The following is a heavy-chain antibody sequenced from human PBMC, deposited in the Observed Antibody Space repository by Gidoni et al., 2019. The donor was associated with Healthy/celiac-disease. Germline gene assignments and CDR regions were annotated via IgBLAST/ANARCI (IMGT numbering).Heavy chain of an antibody. CDR2: ISSSGSTI. V-gene: IGHV3-48*03. D-gene: IGHD3-22*01. CDR3: ARLYYYDSTYDY. CDR1: GFTFSSYE. Sequence: EVQLVESGGGLVQPGGSLRLSCAASGFTFSSYEMNWVRQAPGKGLEWVSYISSSGSTIYYADSVKGRFTISRDNAKNSLYLQMNSLRAEDTAVYYCARLYYYDSTYDYWGQGTLVTVSS. J-gene: IGHJ4*02.